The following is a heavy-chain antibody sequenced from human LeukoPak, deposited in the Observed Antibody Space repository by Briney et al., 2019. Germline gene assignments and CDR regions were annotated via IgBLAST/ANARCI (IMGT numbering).Heavy chain of an antibody. Sequence: GASVKVSCKASGGTFSSYAISWVRQAPGQGLEWMGGIIPIFGTANYAQKFQGRVTITADESTSTAYMELSSLRSEDTAMYYCAIRRGGGWPDNDYWGQGTLVTVSS. CDR2: IIPIFGTA. D-gene: IGHD2-15*01. CDR3: AIRRGGGWPDNDY. CDR1: GGTFSSYA. J-gene: IGHJ4*02. V-gene: IGHV1-69*13.